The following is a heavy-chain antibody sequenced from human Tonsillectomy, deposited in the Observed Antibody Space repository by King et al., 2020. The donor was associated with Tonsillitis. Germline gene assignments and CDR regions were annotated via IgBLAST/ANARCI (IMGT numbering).Heavy chain of an antibody. Sequence: QLQESGPGLVKPSETLSLACTVSGDSISSSTYYWGWIRQPPGKGLEWIGRIYYSGSTYYNPSLKSRVTISVDTSKNQFSLKLSSVTAADTAVYYCAGLGVVRDSDYGGGFDYWGQGTLVTVSS. D-gene: IGHD4-17*01. CDR3: AGLGVVRDSDYGGGFDY. J-gene: IGHJ4*02. CDR1: GDSISSSTYY. CDR2: IYYSGST. V-gene: IGHV4-39*01.